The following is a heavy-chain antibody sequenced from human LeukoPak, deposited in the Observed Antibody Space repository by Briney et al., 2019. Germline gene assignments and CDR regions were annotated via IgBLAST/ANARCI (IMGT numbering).Heavy chain of an antibody. CDR1: GFSLSSSA. CDR3: ARDANEGYDFWSGYYTRYFQH. D-gene: IGHD3-3*01. V-gene: IGHV3-30*02. CDR2: IQVDGRET. Sequence: GGSLRLSCAASGFSLSSSAMDWVRHTPGKGLEWVAFIQVDGRETRYADSVKGRFTISRDNAKNTLYLQMNSLRAEDTAVYYCARDANEGYDFWSGYYTRYFQHWGQGTLVTVSS. J-gene: IGHJ1*01.